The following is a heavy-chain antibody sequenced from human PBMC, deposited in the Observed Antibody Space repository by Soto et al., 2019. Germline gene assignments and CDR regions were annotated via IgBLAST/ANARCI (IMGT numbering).Heavy chain of an antibody. CDR2: ISYDGSNK. V-gene: IGHV3-30-3*02. CDR1: GFTFSSYA. Sequence: QPGGSLRLSCAASGFTFSSYAMHWVRQAPGKGLEWVAVISYDGSNKYYADSVKGRFTISRDNSKNTLYLQMNSLRAEDTAVYYCAKPVDTAMVTRYYYYYGMDVWGQGTTVTVSS. D-gene: IGHD5-18*01. CDR3: AKPVDTAMVTRYYYYYGMDV. J-gene: IGHJ6*02.